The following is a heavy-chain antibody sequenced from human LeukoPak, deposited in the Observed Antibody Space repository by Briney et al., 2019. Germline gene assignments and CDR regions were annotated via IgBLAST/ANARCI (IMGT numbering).Heavy chain of an antibody. CDR2: ISGDGSLP. D-gene: IGHD5-12*01. J-gene: IGHJ4*02. V-gene: IGHV3-11*01. CDR1: GITFNDYY. Sequence: GGSLRLSCAAAGITFNDYYMSWIRQAPGNGLEWVAYISGDGSLPDYADSVRGRFSISRDNARNSLFLQLNSLRAEDTAVYYCAGGKWLRPPDYWGQGILVTVSS. CDR3: AGGKWLRPPDY.